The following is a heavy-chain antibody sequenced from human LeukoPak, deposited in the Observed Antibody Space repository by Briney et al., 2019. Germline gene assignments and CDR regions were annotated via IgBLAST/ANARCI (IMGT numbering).Heavy chain of an antibody. CDR3: ARADYAQGHAFDI. J-gene: IGHJ3*02. CDR2: INWSGGSS. CDR1: GFNFDGYG. D-gene: IGHD3-16*01. V-gene: IGHV3-20*04. Sequence: GGSLRLSCTASGFNFDGYGMSWVRRVPGKGLEWVSGINWSGGSSGYAESVKGRFAISRDNAKNFLYLQMNSLRAEDTAVYYCARADYAQGHAFDIWGQGTMVTVSS.